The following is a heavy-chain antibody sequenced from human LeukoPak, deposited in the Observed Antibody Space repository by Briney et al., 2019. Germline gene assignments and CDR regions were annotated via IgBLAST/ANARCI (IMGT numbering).Heavy chain of an antibody. D-gene: IGHD6-13*01. CDR3: ARPYSSSWPVHYFDY. CDR2: ISYDGSNK. V-gene: IGHV3-30*04. Sequence: GRSLRLSCAASGFTFSSYAMHWVRQAPGRGLEWVAVISYDGSNKYYADSVKGRFTISRDNSKNTLYLQMNSLRAEDTAVYYCARPYSSSWPVHYFDYWGQGTLVTVSS. J-gene: IGHJ4*02. CDR1: GFTFSSYA.